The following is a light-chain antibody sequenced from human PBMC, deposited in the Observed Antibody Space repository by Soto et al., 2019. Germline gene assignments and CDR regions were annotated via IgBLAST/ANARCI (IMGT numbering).Light chain of an antibody. CDR3: QSYDSGLPWV. CDR2: GNN. CDR1: SSNIGAGYD. V-gene: IGLV1-40*01. J-gene: IGLJ3*02. Sequence: QAVVTQPPSVSGAPGPRVTIFCTGTSSNIGAGYDVHWYQQFPGTVPKLLIYGNNNRPSGVPDRFSGSKSGTSASLAITGLQAEDEATYYCQSYDSGLPWVFGGGTKLTVL.